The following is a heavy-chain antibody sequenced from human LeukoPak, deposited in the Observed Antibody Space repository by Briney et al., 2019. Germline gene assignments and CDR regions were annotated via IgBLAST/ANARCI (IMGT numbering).Heavy chain of an antibody. CDR3: AREAAEEDYYFDY. J-gene: IGHJ4*02. D-gene: IGHD3/OR15-3a*01. Sequence: SETLSLTCTVSGASISSGSYFWSWIRQHPGKGLEWIGYIYNSGSAYYNPSLKSRVIISVDTSKNQFSLQLNSVTPEDTAVYYCAREAAEEDYYFDYWGQGTLVTVSS. V-gene: IGHV4-31*03. CDR2: IYNSGSA. CDR1: GASISSGSYF.